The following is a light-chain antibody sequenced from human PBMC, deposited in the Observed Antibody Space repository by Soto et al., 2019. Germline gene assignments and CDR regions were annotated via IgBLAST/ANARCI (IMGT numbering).Light chain of an antibody. CDR3: QQYGTSPET. J-gene: IGKJ1*01. V-gene: IGKV3-20*01. CDR2: GAS. Sequence: EMVLTQSPDTLSVSPGERAILSCRASQTVTSNFLAWYQQRPGQATRLLIYGASSRAAGIPDRFSGSGSGTDVTLTISRLEPEDLAVYYCQQYGTSPETFGQGTKVDIK. CDR1: QTVTSNF.